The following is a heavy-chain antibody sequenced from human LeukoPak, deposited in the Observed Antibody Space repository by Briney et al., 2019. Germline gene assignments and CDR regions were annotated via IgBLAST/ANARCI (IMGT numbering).Heavy chain of an antibody. J-gene: IGHJ4*02. V-gene: IGHV3-23*01. CDR2: ISGGGRST. CDR1: GFTFRNYG. Sequence: GALRLSCVTSGFTFRNYGMHWVRQAPGKGLEWVSTISGGGRSTDYADSVKGLFTISRDNSKNTLYLQMNSLRAEDTAVYYCARERYFDYWGQGTLVTVSS. CDR3: ARERYFDY.